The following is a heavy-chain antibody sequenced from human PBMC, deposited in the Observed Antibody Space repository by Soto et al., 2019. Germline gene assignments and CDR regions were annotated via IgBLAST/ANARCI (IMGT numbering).Heavy chain of an antibody. CDR3: AHSTRTIDAFDI. Sequence: QITLKESGPTLVKPTQTLTLTCTFSGFSLSTRGLGVGWIRQPPGKALEWLALIYLDDDKRYSPSLKSRLTITKDTSNNQVVLTMTNMYPVDTATYYCAHSTRTIDAFDIWGQGTMVTVSS. CDR1: GFSLSTRGLG. V-gene: IGHV2-5*02. D-gene: IGHD2-15*01. CDR2: IYLDDDK. J-gene: IGHJ3*02.